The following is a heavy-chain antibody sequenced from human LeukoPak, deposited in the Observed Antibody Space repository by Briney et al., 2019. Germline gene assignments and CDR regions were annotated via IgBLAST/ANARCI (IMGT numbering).Heavy chain of an antibody. J-gene: IGHJ6*02. D-gene: IGHD4-23*01. Sequence: SQTLSLTCAISGDSVSSNSAAWNWIRQSPSRGLEWLGRTYYRSKWYNDYAVSVKSRITINPDTSKNQFSLRLNSVTPEDTAVYYCTRVRYGGESLVYYGMDVWGQGTTVTVSS. CDR3: TRVRYGGESLVYYGMDV. CDR1: GDSVSSNSAA. V-gene: IGHV6-1*01. CDR2: TYYRSKWYN.